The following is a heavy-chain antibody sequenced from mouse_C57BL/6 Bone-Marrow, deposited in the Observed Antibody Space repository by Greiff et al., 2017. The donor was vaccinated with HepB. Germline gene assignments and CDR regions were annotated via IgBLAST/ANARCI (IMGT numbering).Heavy chain of an antibody. J-gene: IGHJ3*01. Sequence: EVQLQQSGPELVKPGASVKMSCKASGYTFTSYVMHWVKQKPGQGLEWIGYIYPYNDGTKYNEKFKGKATLTSDKSSSTAYMELSSLTSADSAVYHRMWYGNYGFAYWGQGTLVTVSA. D-gene: IGHD2-10*02. CDR2: IYPYNDGT. CDR3: MWYGNYGFAY. V-gene: IGHV1-14*01. CDR1: GYTFTSYV.